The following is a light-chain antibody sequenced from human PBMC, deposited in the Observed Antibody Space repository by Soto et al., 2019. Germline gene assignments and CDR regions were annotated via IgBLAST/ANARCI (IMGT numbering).Light chain of an antibody. CDR3: SSYTSTSSYV. J-gene: IGLJ1*01. CDR1: SSDIGNYNY. CDR2: EVS. Sequence: QSVLTQPASVSGSPGQSITISCTGTSSDIGNYNYVSWYQQHPGKAPKLMISEVSNRPSGVSNCFSGSKSGNTASLTISGLQAEDEADYYCSSYTSTSSYVFGGGTKVTVL. V-gene: IGLV2-14*01.